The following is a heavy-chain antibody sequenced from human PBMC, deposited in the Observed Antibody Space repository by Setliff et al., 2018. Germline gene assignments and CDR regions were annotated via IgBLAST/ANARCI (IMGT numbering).Heavy chain of an antibody. CDR2: ISSSSGLI. CDR1: GFTFSTYA. V-gene: IGHV3-48*01. J-gene: IGHJ4*02. D-gene: IGHD3-3*01. Sequence: GSLRLSCAASGFTFSTYAMNWLRQAPGKGLEWVSYISSSSGLIYYADSVKGRFTISRDEAKNSLYLQMNSLTAEDTAMYYCATLSKDLNYWGQGTLVTVSS. CDR3: ATLSKDLNY.